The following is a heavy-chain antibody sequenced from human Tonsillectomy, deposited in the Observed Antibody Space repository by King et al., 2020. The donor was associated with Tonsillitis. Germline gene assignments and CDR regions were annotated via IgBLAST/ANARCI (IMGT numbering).Heavy chain of an antibody. CDR2: ISAHNGNT. V-gene: IGHV1-18*04. D-gene: IGHD6-6*01. Sequence: QLVQSGAEVKKPGASVKVSCKASGYTFTTYGISWVRQAPGQGLEWMGWISAHNGNTNYAQKLQGRVTMTTDTSTSTAYMQLRSLRSDDTAVYYCARDRSPYSSSAGFDYWGQGTLVTVSS. J-gene: IGHJ4*02. CDR1: GYTFTTYG. CDR3: ARDRSPYSSSAGFDY.